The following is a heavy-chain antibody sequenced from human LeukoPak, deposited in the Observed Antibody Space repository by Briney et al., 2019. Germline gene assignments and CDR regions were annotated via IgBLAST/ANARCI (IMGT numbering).Heavy chain of an antibody. CDR1: GFTFSSYE. CDR2: ISDTPNTM. Sequence: PGGSLRLSCVASGFTFSSYEMNWVRQAPGKGLEWVSYISDTPNTMYYADSVKGRLTISRDNAKNSLFLQMNSLRVDDTAVYYCAREYTGSEYFDYWGQGTLVTVSS. D-gene: IGHD5-12*01. J-gene: IGHJ4*02. CDR3: AREYTGSEYFDY. V-gene: IGHV3-48*03.